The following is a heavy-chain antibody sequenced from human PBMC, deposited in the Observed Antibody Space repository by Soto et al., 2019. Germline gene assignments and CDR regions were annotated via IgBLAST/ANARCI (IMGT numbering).Heavy chain of an antibody. J-gene: IGHJ6*02. CDR1: GGSFSGYY. CDR3: ARGGYYYYGMDV. CDR2: INHSGST. V-gene: IGHV4-34*01. Sequence: ETLSLTCAVYGGSFSGYYWSWIRQPPGKGLEWIGEINHSGSTNYNPSLKSRVTISVDTSKNQFSLKLSSVTAADTAVYYCARGGYYYYGMDVWGQGTTVTVSS.